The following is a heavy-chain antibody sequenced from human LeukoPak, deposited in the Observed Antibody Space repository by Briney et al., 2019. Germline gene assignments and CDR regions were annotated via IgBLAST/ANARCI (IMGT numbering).Heavy chain of an antibody. Sequence: PSETLSLTCTVSGGSISSYYWNWIRQPPGKGLEWIGFIYYTGSANYNPSLKSRVTISVDTSKNQFSLKLSSVTAADTAVYYCARVGFCSGGNCYPVIFDYWGQGTLVTVSS. CDR3: ARVGFCSGGNCYPVIFDY. CDR2: IYYTGSA. D-gene: IGHD2-15*01. J-gene: IGHJ4*02. V-gene: IGHV4-59*01. CDR1: GGSISSYY.